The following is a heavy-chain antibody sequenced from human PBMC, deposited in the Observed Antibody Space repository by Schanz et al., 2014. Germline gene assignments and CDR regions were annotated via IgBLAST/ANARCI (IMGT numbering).Heavy chain of an antibody. CDR2: INDSGCT. D-gene: IGHD2-21*01. CDR3: ARTFRCGGGECSSSAD. J-gene: IGHJ4*02. V-gene: IGHV4-34*01. Sequence: QVQLQQWGAGLLKPSETLSLTCAVSGGPFSGYWGWIRQPPGKGLEWIAEINDSGCTNYNPTLMNRCTILVEASGNQFSQILSCVTAADTAVDYCARTFRCGGGECSSSADWGQGTLVTVSS. CDR1: GGPFSGY.